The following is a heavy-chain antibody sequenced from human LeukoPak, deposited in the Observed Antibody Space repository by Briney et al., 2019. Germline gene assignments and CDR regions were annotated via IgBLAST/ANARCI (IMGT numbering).Heavy chain of an antibody. V-gene: IGHV1-69*06. D-gene: IGHD3-3*01. J-gene: IGHJ4*02. CDR2: IIPIFGTA. CDR3: ARASFRVNFWSGYLELPWGSYYFDY. Sequence: SVKVSCKASGGTFSSYSISWVRQAPGQGLEWMGGIIPIFGTANYAQKFQGRVTITADKSTSTAYMELSSLRSEDTAVYYCARASFRVNFWSGYLELPWGSYYFDYWGQGTLVTVSS. CDR1: GGTFSSYS.